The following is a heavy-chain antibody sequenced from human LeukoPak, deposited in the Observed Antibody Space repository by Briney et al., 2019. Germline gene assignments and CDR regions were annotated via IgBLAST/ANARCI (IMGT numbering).Heavy chain of an antibody. V-gene: IGHV3-7*01. CDR3: ARVYSDFWSGWIHYFDY. Sequence: GGSLRLSCGASGFTFSTYWMTWVRQAPGKGLEWVANIKGDGSDQYYVDSVKGRFTISRDNAKNSLYLQMNSLRAEDTAVYYCARVYSDFWSGWIHYFDYWGQGTLVTVSS. J-gene: IGHJ4*02. CDR1: GFTFSTYW. CDR2: IKGDGSDQ. D-gene: IGHD3-3*01.